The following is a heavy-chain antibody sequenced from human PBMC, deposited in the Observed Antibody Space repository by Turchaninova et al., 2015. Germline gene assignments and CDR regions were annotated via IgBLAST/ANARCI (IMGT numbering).Heavy chain of an antibody. Sequence: GAGLLKPSETLSLTCVGDGGSCSGYDWGWIRQPPGKGLEWIGEINRAGSTNYNPSLKSRATISIDASDNQFSLNLSSVAAADTAVYYCARSTEHCDTDSCLHRFDYWGQGALVTVSS. CDR1: GGSCSGYD. CDR3: ARSTEHCDTDSCLHRFDY. CDR2: INRAGST. V-gene: IGHV4-34*01. J-gene: IGHJ4*02. D-gene: IGHD2/OR15-2a*01.